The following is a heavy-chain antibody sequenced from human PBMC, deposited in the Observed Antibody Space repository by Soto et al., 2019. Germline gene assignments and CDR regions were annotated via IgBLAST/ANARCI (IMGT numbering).Heavy chain of an antibody. CDR1: GGTFSSYA. J-gene: IGHJ5*02. CDR2: IIPIFGTA. D-gene: IGHD5-18*01. CDR3: ARTHQGRAMAEYLFDP. V-gene: IGHV1-69*01. Sequence: ASVKVSCKASGGTFSSYAISWVRQAPGQGLEWMGGIIPIFGTANYAQKFQGRVTIIADESTSTAYMELSSLRSEDTAVYYCARTHQGRAMAEYLFDPWGQGTLVTVSS.